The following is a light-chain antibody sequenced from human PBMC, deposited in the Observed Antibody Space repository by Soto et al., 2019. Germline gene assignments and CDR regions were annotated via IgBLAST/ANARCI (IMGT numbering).Light chain of an antibody. Sequence: QSVLTQPPSASGAPGQRVTISCSGSSSNIGRNPVNWYQQLPGTAPKLLIYTDNERPSGVPDRFSGSKSGTSASLAIGGLQAEDEADYYCATWDDSLSGPVFGGGTKLTVL. CDR1: SSNIGRNP. V-gene: IGLV1-44*01. CDR2: TDN. J-gene: IGLJ3*02. CDR3: ATWDDSLSGPV.